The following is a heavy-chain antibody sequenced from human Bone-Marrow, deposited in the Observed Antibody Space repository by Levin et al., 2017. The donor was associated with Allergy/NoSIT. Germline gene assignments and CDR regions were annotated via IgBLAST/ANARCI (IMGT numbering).Heavy chain of an antibody. CDR1: GGSVSSGSYY. CDR3: ARAPADSSGWFGEYYFDY. D-gene: IGHD6-19*01. Sequence: TSETLSLTCNVSGGSVSSGSYYWSWIRQPPGKGLEWIGYIYYTGSTDYNPSLKSRVAISIDTWKNQLSLKLSSVTAADTAVYYCARAPADSSGWFGEYYFDYWGQGTLVTVSS. J-gene: IGHJ4*02. V-gene: IGHV4-61*01. CDR2: IYYTGST.